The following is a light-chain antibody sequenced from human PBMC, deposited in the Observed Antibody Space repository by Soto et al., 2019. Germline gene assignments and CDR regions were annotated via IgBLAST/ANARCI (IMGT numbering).Light chain of an antibody. V-gene: IGKV1-5*03. Sequence: DIQMTQFPSTLSASVGDRVTITCRASQSISTWLDWYQQKPGKAPKLLIYKASNLESRVPSRFSGSGSGTEFTITISRLQPDDFATYYCQQYNNSFGQGTKVEI. CDR3: QQYNNS. CDR1: QSISTW. J-gene: IGKJ1*01. CDR2: KAS.